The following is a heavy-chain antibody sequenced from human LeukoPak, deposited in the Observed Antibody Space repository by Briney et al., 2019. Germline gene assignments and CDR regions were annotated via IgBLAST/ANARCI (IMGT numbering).Heavy chain of an antibody. CDR2: ISSDGSNK. J-gene: IGHJ5*02. V-gene: IGHV3-30*03. Sequence: GGSLRLSCAASGFTFSSYGIHWVRQAPGKGLEWVAVISSDGSNKYYADSVKGRFTLSRDNSKNTLYLQMNNLKVDDTATYYCARDFPVPAPRSGWAFGPWGQGTLVTVSS. CDR3: ARDFPVPAPRSGWAFGP. CDR1: GFTFSSYG. D-gene: IGHD2-2*01.